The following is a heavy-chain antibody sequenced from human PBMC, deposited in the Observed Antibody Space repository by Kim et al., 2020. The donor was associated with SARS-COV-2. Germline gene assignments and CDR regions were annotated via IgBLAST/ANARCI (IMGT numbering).Heavy chain of an antibody. CDR3: ARRFIVGRPQFDY. J-gene: IGHJ4*02. Sequence: AEAAKGRFTIARDNTKNTLKLQMNSLRAEDTAVYYGARRFIVGRPQFDYWGQRTLVTVSS. D-gene: IGHD1-26*01. V-gene: IGHV3-23*01.